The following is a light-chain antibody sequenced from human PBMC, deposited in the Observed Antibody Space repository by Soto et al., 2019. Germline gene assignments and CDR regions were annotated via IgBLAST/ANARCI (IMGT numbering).Light chain of an antibody. V-gene: IGKV1-9*01. CDR3: QQLNSYPV. CDR1: QGISSY. Sequence: DIQLTQSPSFLSASVGDRVTSTCRASQGISSYLAWYQQKPGKAPKLPIYAASTLQSGVPSRFSGSGSGTEFTLTISSLQPEDFATYYCQQLNSYPVFGPGTKVDIK. CDR2: AAS. J-gene: IGKJ3*01.